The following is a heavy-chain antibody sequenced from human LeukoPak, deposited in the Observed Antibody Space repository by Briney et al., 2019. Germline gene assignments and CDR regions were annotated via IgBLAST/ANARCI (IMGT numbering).Heavy chain of an antibody. CDR1: GFTFSSYA. V-gene: IGHV3-23*01. CDR2: ISGSGGST. Sequence: QPGGSLRLSCAASGFTFSSYAMSWVRQAPGKGLEWVSTISGSGGSTYYADSVKGRFTISRDNSKNTLYLQMNSLRAEDTAVYYCAKDIRSSGWFKYSDYWGQGTLVPVSS. J-gene: IGHJ4*02. D-gene: IGHD6-19*01. CDR3: AKDIRSSGWFKYSDY.